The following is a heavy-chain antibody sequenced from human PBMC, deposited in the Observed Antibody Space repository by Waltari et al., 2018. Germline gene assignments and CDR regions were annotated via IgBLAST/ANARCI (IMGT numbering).Heavy chain of an antibody. D-gene: IGHD3-22*01. J-gene: IGHJ4*02. CDR1: GYSFDSYG. Sequence: QVQLVQSGAEVKKPGASVKVSCKASGYSFDSYGISWVRQAPGQGLEWMGWFSPDNGDGNYAQKFQGRVTMTTDSSTSTAHMELRSLGSDDTAVYYCARRSPYSSFDYWGQGTLVTVSS. CDR3: ARRSPYSSFDY. CDR2: FSPDNGDG. V-gene: IGHV1-18*01.